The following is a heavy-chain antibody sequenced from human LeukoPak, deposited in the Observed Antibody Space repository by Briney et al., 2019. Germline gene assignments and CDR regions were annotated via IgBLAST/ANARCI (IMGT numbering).Heavy chain of an antibody. CDR2: ISHTGIT. CDR1: GASITNYY. CDR3: ARAGQIDWDANWFDP. D-gene: IGHD3-9*01. V-gene: IGHV4-59*01. J-gene: IGHJ5*02. Sequence: VTPSETLSLICTVSGASITNYYWSWIRQPPGKGLEWIGYISHTGITNYNPSLKSRVTISVDTSKNQFSLKLSSVTAADTAVYYCARAGQIDWDANWFDPGGQGTLVTVSS.